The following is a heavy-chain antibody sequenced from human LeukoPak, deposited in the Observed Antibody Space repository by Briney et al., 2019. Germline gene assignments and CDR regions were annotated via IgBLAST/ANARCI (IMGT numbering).Heavy chain of an antibody. CDR3: ARGLGSSNYYYYYGMDV. J-gene: IGHJ6*02. Sequence: SETLSLTCTVSGGSISSGGYSWSWIRQHPGKGLEWIGYIYYSGSTYYNPSLKSRVTRSVDTSKNQFSLKLSSVTAADTAVYYCARGLGSSNYYYYYGMDVWGQGTTVTVSS. D-gene: IGHD3-16*01. V-gene: IGHV4-31*03. CDR1: GGSISSGGYS. CDR2: IYYSGST.